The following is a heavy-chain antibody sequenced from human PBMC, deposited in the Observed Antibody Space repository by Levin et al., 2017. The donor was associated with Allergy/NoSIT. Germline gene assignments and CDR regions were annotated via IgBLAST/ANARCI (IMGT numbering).Heavy chain of an antibody. CDR2: ITWNSDSI. Sequence: GGSLRLSCGASGFTFDHFAMHWVRQAPGKGLEWVASITWNSDSIAYADSVKGRFTISRDNARNSLYLQMNSLRAEDTALYYCVKDSTGFNTGWWAFYVWGRGTMVTVSS. J-gene: IGHJ3*01. CDR1: GFTFDHFA. D-gene: IGHD6-19*01. CDR3: VKDSTGFNTGWWAFYV. V-gene: IGHV3-9*01.